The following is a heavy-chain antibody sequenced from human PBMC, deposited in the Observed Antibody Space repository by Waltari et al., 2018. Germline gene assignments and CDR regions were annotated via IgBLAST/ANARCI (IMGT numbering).Heavy chain of an antibody. CDR3: AISSSGGNYFDY. J-gene: IGHJ4*02. V-gene: IGHV4-31*03. CDR1: DDSINTGPFY. Sequence: QVHLQESGPGLVKPSQTLSLTCSISDDSINTGPFYFTWCRQYPGKGLAWIGYVGNTGIPSYNPSRRSRFSMSVDTSRRHFSLKLMSVSAAETASYFCAISSSGGNYFDYWGRGTLVTVSS. D-gene: IGHD6-6*01. CDR2: VGNTGIP.